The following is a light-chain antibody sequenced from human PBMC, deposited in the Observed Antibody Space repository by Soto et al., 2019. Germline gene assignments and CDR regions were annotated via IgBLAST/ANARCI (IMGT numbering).Light chain of an antibody. CDR1: QSVSSN. CDR2: GVY. J-gene: IGKJ1*01. Sequence: EIVMTQSPATLSVSPGERATLSCRASQSVSSNLAWYQQKPGQAPRLLIYGVYTRAPGIPARFSGCGSGTELTLTTISMHPEEYAVSYCQQYHSSPPRTFGQGTKVDIK. CDR3: QQYHSSPPRT. V-gene: IGKV3D-15*01.